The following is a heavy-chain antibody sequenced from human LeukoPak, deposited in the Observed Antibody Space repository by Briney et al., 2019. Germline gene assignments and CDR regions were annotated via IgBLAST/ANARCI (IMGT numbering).Heavy chain of an antibody. CDR3: ARAPSGENYFPWYFDL. CDR2: ITRQSTYI. Sequence: PGRSLRLSCAASGFTFSRYAMHWVRQAPGKGLEWVSSITRQSTYIYYADSMKGRFTISRDSAKNSLYLQMNSLRADDTAVYYCARAPSGENYFPWYFDLWGRGTLVTVSS. CDR1: GFTFSRYA. D-gene: IGHD2/OR15-2a*01. V-gene: IGHV3-21*01. J-gene: IGHJ2*01.